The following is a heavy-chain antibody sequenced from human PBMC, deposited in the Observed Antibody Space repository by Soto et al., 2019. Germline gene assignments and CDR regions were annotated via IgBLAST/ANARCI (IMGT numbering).Heavy chain of an antibody. D-gene: IGHD2-2*01. CDR3: ARDSCRSEVVAAARSPIDV. V-gene: IGHV1-69*04. CDR2: IIPMFGIA. J-gene: IGHJ6*01. CDR1: GGTFNRYT. Sequence: SVKVSCKGSGGTFNRYTITWVRQAPGQGLEWMGRIIPMFGIASYAQNFQGRVTITADKSTSTAYMELSSLRSEDTAVYYCARDSCRSEVVAAARSPIDVWRQGTTVTVSS.